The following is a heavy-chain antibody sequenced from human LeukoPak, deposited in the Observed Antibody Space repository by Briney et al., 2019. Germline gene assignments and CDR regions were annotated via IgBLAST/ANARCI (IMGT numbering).Heavy chain of an antibody. V-gene: IGHV4-59*01. CDR2: IYYSGST. CDR3: ARGVEMGTFDY. Sequence: SETLSLTCTVSGGSISSYYWSWIRQPPGKGLEWIGYIYYSGSTNYNPSLKSRVTISVDTSKNQFSLKLSSVTAADTAVYYCARGVEMGTFDYWGQGTLVTVSS. CDR1: GGSISSYY. J-gene: IGHJ4*02. D-gene: IGHD5-24*01.